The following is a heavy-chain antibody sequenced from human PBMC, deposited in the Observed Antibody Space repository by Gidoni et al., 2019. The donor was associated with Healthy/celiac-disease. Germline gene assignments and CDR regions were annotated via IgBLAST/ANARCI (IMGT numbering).Heavy chain of an antibody. Sequence: EVQLVESGGGLIQHGGSLRLSCDACGFTVSSNYMSWVRQAPGKGLEWVSFIYSGGRTYDADSVKGRFTISRDNSKNTLYLQMNSLRADDTAVYYCARESSSRSWYYFDYWGQGTLVTVSS. CDR2: IYSGGRT. D-gene: IGHD6-13*01. V-gene: IGHV3-53*01. CDR1: GFTVSSNY. CDR3: ARESSSRSWYYFDY. J-gene: IGHJ4*02.